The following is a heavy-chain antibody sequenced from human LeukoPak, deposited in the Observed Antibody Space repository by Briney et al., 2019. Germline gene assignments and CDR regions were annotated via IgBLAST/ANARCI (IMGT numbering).Heavy chain of an antibody. CDR2: ISGSGGST. D-gene: IGHD3-22*01. V-gene: IGHV3-23*01. CDR1: GFTFSSYA. CDR3: AKVSGGGKLIVVVITLFDY. J-gene: IGHJ4*02. Sequence: GGSLRLSCAASGFTFSSYAMSWVRQAPGKGLEWVSAISGSGGSTYYADSVKGRFTISRDNSKDTLYLQMNSLRAEDTAVYYCAKVSGGGKLIVVVITLFDYWGQGTLVTVSS.